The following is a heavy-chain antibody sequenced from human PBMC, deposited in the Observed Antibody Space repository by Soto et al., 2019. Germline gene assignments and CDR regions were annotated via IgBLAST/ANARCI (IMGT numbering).Heavy chain of an antibody. J-gene: IGHJ5*02. V-gene: IGHV1-69*01. CDR3: ARAHVPSVAAPHWFDP. CDR1: GGTFSSYA. D-gene: IGHD2-15*01. CDR2: IIPIFGTA. Sequence: QVQLVQSGAEVKKPGSSVKVSCKASGGTFSSYAISWVRQAPGQGLEWMGGIIPIFGTANYAQKFQGRVTITANESKSTAYIELSSLRSEDTAVYYCARAHVPSVAAPHWFDPWGQGTLVTVSA.